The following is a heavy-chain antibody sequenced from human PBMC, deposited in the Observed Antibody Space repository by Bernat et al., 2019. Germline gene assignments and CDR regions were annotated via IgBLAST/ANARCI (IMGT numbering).Heavy chain of an antibody. CDR3: ARDLSWPVAVAGTSYFQH. V-gene: IGHV1-18*01. CDR1: GYTFTSYG. CDR2: ISAYNGNT. Sequence: QGQLVQSAPETKKPRASVKASCKASGYTFTSYGISWVRQAPGQGLEWIGWISAYNGNTNYAQKLQGRVTMTTDTSTSTAYMELRSLRSDDTAVYYCARDLSWPVAVAGTSYFQHWGQGTLVTFSS. J-gene: IGHJ1*01. D-gene: IGHD6-19*01.